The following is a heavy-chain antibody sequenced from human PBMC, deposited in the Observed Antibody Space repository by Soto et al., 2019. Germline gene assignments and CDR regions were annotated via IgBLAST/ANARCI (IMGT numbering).Heavy chain of an antibody. CDR2: IRSKAYGGTT. D-gene: IGHD4-17*01. J-gene: IGHJ4*02. V-gene: IGHV3-49*03. Sequence: SGGSLRLSCTASGFTFGDYAMSWFRQAPGKGLEWVGFIRSKAYGGTTEYAASVKGRFTISRDDSKSIAYLQMNSLKTEDTAVYYCTRDPYSDYVPDYFDYWGQGTLVTVSS. CDR1: GFTFGDYA. CDR3: TRDPYSDYVPDYFDY.